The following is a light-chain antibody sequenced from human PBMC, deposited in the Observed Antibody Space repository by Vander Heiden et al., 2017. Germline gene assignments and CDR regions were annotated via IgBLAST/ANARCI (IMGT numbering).Light chain of an antibody. V-gene: IGKV1D-8*04. CDR2: AAT. J-gene: IGKJ2*01. CDR3: QQYYSFPYT. CDR1: QRISSY. Sequence: VSWLTQSPSLLPSSSGDGVIIICRMGQRISSYLAWYQQKPGKAAELLIYAATTLQSGAPSRFSGSGSGTDFTLTISCLQSEDFATYYCQQYYSFPYTFGQGTKLEIK.